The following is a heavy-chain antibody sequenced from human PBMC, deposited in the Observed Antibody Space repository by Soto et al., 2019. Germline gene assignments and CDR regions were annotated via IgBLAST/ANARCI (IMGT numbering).Heavy chain of an antibody. CDR3: VKASSGWLTDY. CDR2: ISGSGGTT. Sequence: GGSLRLSCAASGFTFSSYAMSWVRQAPGKGLEWVSAISGSGGTTYYADSVKGRFTISRDSSKNTLYLQMSTLRAEDTAMYYCVKASSGWLTDYWGLGTLVTVSS. CDR1: GFTFSSYA. V-gene: IGHV3-23*01. D-gene: IGHD6-19*01. J-gene: IGHJ4*02.